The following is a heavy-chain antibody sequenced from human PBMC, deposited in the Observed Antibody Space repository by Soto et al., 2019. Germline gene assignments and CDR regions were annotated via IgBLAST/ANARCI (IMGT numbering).Heavy chain of an antibody. V-gene: IGHV1-2*04. J-gene: IGHJ3*02. CDR1: GYTFTGYY. CDR2: INPNSGGT. Sequence: ASVKVSCKASGYTFTGYYMHWVRQAPGQGLEWMGWINPNSGGTNYAQKFQGWVTMTRDTSISTAYMELSRLRSDDTAVYYCARDLDSSGSLRNAFDIWGQGTMVTVSS. CDR3: ARDLDSSGSLRNAFDI. D-gene: IGHD3-22*01.